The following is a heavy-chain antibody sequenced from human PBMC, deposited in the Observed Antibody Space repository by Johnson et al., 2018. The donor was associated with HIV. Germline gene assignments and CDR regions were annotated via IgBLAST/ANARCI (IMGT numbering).Heavy chain of an antibody. V-gene: IGHV3-15*01. CDR3: TTAGYTFSDAFDI. Sequence: VQLVESGGDVVQPGGSLRLSCAASGSTFRNALMSWVRQAPGKGLEWVGRIKRKTDGGTTDYAAPVKGRFTISRDDSNNMLYLEMNSLKTEDTATYYCTTAGYTFSDAFDIWGHGLMVTVSS. J-gene: IGHJ3*02. D-gene: IGHD2-2*02. CDR1: GSTFRNAL. CDR2: IKRKTDGGTT.